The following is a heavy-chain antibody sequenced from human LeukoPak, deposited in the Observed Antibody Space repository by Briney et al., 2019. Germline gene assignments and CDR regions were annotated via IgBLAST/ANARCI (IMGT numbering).Heavy chain of an antibody. Sequence: GGSLRLSCAASGFTFSSYTMNWVRQPPGKGLEWVSAISGSGGSTYYADSVKGRFTISRDNSKNTLYLQMNSLRAEDTAVYYCAKDQGYYYDSSGYYYFSYWGQGTLVTVSS. V-gene: IGHV3-23*01. CDR3: AKDQGYYYDSSGYYYFSY. CDR1: GFTFSSYT. D-gene: IGHD3-22*01. J-gene: IGHJ4*02. CDR2: ISGSGGST.